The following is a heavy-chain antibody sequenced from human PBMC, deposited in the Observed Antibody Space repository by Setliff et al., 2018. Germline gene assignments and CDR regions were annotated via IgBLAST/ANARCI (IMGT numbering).Heavy chain of an antibody. CDR1: GGSFSGYY. V-gene: IGHV4-34*01. J-gene: IGHJ3*02. CDR3: ATLGIDIEGASAHAFDI. CDR2: INHSGST. D-gene: IGHD1-26*01. Sequence: PSETLSLTCAVYGGSFSGYYWSWIRQPPGKGLEWIGEINHSGSTNYNPSLKSRVTISADKSISTAYLQWSSLKASDTAMYYCATLGIDIEGASAHAFDIWGQGTMVT.